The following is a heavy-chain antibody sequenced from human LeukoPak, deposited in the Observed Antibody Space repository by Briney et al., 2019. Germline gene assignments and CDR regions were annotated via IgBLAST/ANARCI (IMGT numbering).Heavy chain of an antibody. Sequence: GGSLRLSCAASGFTFSSYSMNWVRQAPGKGLEWVSSISSSSSYIYYADSVKGRFTISRDNAKNSLYLQMNSLRAEDTAVYYCARDARSRVADGYTPWGQGTLVTVSS. CDR3: ARDARSRVADGYTP. CDR1: GFTFSSYS. J-gene: IGHJ5*02. D-gene: IGHD5-24*01. CDR2: ISSSSSYI. V-gene: IGHV3-21*01.